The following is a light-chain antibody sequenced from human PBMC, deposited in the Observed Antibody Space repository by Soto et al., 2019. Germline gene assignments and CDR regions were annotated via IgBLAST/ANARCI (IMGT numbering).Light chain of an antibody. CDR1: QSVWYSSNIQHG. V-gene: IGKV4-1*01. Sequence: DIVMTQSPDSRAVSLAGGATINGESSQSVWYSSNIQHGLAWYQQKPGQPPKLLIYWAYTRESGVPDRFSGGGSGTDFTLTISGLQAEDVAVYYCQQYCVTPWTFGQGTKVEIK. J-gene: IGKJ1*01. CDR2: WAY. CDR3: QQYCVTPWT.